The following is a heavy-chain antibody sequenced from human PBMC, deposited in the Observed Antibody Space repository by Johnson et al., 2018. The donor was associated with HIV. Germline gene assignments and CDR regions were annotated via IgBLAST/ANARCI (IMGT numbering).Heavy chain of an antibody. CDR2: TRNKANSYTT. CDR1: GFTFSDHY. CDR3: TTAPQAARLFNDAFDI. J-gene: IGHJ3*02. V-gene: IGHV3-72*01. D-gene: IGHD6-6*01. Sequence: VQLVESGGGLVQPGGSLRLSCAASGFTFSDHYMDWVRQAPGKGLEWVGRTRNKANSYTTEYAASVKGRFTISRDDSKNSLYLQMNSLKTEDTAVYYCTTAPQAARLFNDAFDIWGQGTMVTVSS.